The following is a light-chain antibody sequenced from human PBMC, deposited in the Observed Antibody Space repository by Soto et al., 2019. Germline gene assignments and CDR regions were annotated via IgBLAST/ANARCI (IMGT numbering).Light chain of an antibody. CDR1: QGISFH. CDR3: QQSYIPAYS. CDR2: AAS. V-gene: IGKV1-39*01. J-gene: IGKJ2*01. Sequence: DIQMTQSPSSLSASVGEPVTITCRASQGISFHLNWYQQKPGKVAKVLSYAASNLQSRVPSRVSSSRSETDCAPTISRLQPEDFATSYCQQSYIPAYSFGQGTMLEIK.